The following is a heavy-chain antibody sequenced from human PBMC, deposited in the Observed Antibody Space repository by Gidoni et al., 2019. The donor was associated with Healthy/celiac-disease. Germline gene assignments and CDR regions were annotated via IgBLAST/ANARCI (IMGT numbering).Heavy chain of an antibody. CDR2: IYPGDSDT. V-gene: IGHV5-51*01. CDR1: GYSFTSYW. J-gene: IGHJ2*01. CDR3: ARSGDYAWYFDL. D-gene: IGHD4-17*01. Sequence: EVQLVQSGAEVKTPGESLNISCKGSGYSFTSYWLGGVRQMTGKGLEWMGIIYPGDSDTRYSPSFKGQVTSSADKSISTAYLQWSSLKASDTAMYYCARSGDYAWYFDLWGRGTLVTVSS.